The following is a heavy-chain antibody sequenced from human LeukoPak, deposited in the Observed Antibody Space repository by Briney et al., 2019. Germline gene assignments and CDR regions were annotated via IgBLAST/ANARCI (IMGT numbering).Heavy chain of an antibody. Sequence: SETLSLTCTVSGYSISSGYYWGWIRQPPGKGLEWIGSIYYSGSTYYNPSLKSRVTISVDTSKNQFSLKLSSVTAADTAVYYCARLFSGYDRFYYYYYYMDVWGKGTTVTISS. V-gene: IGHV4-38-2*02. CDR3: ARLFSGYDRFYYYYYYMDV. J-gene: IGHJ6*03. CDR2: IYYSGST. D-gene: IGHD5-12*01. CDR1: GYSISSGYY.